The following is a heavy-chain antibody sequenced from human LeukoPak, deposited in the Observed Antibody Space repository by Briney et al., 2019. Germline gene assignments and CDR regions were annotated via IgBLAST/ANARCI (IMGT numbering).Heavy chain of an antibody. CDR1: GYTLTELS. D-gene: IGHD3-22*01. Sequence: ASVKVSCKVSGYTLTELSMHWVRQAPGKGLEWMGGFDPEDGETIYAQKFQGRVTMTEDTSTDTAYMELSSLRSEDTAVYYCATDGRHSSGYYNASDIWGQGTMVTVSS. J-gene: IGHJ3*02. V-gene: IGHV1-24*01. CDR3: ATDGRHSSGYYNASDI. CDR2: FDPEDGET.